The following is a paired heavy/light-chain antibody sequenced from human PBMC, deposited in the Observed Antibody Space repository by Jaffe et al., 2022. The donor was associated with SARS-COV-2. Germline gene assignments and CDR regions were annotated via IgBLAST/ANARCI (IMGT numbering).Heavy chain of an antibody. Sequence: QAQLVQSGAEVKKPGASVKVSCKASGYTFAGYGISWVRQAPGQGLEWMGWISTYNGNRKYAQKLQGRVTMTKDTSTSTAYMELRSLRSDDTAAYYCARDGPEGELSFYAFDIWGQGTMVTVSS. J-gene: IGHJ3*02. CDR2: ISTYNGNR. CDR1: GYTFAGYG. D-gene: IGHD3-16*02. CDR3: ARDGPEGELSFYAFDI. V-gene: IGHV1-18*01.
Light chain of an antibody. J-gene: IGKJ2*01. V-gene: IGKV1-16*02. CDR3: QQYDTYPYT. CDR1: QGIRNY. Sequence: DIQMTQSPSSLSASVGDRVTITCRASQGIRNYLAWFQQKPGKAPKSLIYAASSLQSGVPSKFSGSGSGTDYTLTISSLQPEDFATYYCQQYDTYPYTFGQGTKLEIK. CDR2: AAS.